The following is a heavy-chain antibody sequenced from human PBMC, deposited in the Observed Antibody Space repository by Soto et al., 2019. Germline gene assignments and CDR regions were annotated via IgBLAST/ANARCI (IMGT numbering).Heavy chain of an antibody. CDR3: ARSLLGGSIVVVPAAIWYFDY. D-gene: IGHD2-2*01. V-gene: IGHV2-70*01. Sequence: SGPTLVNPTQTLTLTCTFSGFSLSTSGMCVSWIRQPPGKALEWLALIDCDDDKYYSTSLKTRLTISKDTSKNQVVLTMTNMDPVDTATYYCARSLLGGSIVVVPAAIWYFDYWGQGTLVTVSS. CDR2: IDCDDDK. J-gene: IGHJ4*02. CDR1: GFSLSTSGMC.